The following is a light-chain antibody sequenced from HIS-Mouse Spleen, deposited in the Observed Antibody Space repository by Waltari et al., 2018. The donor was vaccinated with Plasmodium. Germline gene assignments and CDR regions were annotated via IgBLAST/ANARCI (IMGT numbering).Light chain of an antibody. J-gene: IGLJ2*01. CDR1: KLGDKY. CDR2: QDS. CDR3: QAWDSSTVV. V-gene: IGLV3-1*01. Sequence: SYELTQPPSVSVSPGQTASITCSGDKLGDKYACWYQQKPGQSPVLVIYQDSKRPAGIPERFPGANYGNTATLTISGTQAMDEADYYCQAWDSSTVVFGGGTKLTVL.